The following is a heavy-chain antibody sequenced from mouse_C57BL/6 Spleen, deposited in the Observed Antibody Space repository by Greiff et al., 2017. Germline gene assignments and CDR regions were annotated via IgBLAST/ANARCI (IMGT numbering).Heavy chain of an antibody. V-gene: IGHV1-54*01. Sequence: QVQLKQSGAELVRPGTSVKVSCKASGYAFTNYLLEWVKQRPGQGLEWIGVINPGSGGTNYTEKFKGKATLTADKSSSPAYMQLSSLTSEDSAVYFCARGYYGSSYGFAYWGQGTLVTVSA. CDR2: INPGSGGT. J-gene: IGHJ3*01. CDR1: GYAFTNYL. D-gene: IGHD1-1*01. CDR3: ARGYYGSSYGFAY.